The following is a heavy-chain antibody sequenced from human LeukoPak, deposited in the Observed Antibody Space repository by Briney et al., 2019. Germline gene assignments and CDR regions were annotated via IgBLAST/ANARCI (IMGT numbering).Heavy chain of an antibody. CDR2: INSDGSST. CDR1: GFTFSGYS. D-gene: IGHD1-26*01. V-gene: IGHV3-74*01. CDR3: TRGDGGYFDP. Sequence: PGGSLRLSCAASGFTFSGYSMNWVRQAPGKGLVWVSRINSDGSSTNYADSVKGRFTISRDNAKNTLYLQMNSLRAEDTAVYYCTRGDGGYFDPWGQGTLVTVSS. J-gene: IGHJ5*02.